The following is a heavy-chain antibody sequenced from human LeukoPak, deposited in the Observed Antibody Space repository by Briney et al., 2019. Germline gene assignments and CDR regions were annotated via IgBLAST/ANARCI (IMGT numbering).Heavy chain of an antibody. J-gene: IGHJ3*02. D-gene: IGHD1-7*01. Sequence: GRSLRLSCAASGFTFSSYGMHWVRQAPGKGLEWLAVIGYDGSNKYYADTVKGRFTISRDNSKNTLDLQMNSLRADDTAVYFCARDRHRYRGTNGDGDAFDIWGQGTMVTVTS. CDR1: GFTFSSYG. CDR3: ARDRHRYRGTNGDGDAFDI. CDR2: IGYDGSNK. V-gene: IGHV3-33*01.